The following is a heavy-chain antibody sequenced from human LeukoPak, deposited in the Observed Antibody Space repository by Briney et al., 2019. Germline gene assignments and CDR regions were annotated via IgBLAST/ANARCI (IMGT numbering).Heavy chain of an antibody. CDR2: ITSTANGYAT. CDR1: GFTFSGSA. Sequence: AGGSLRLSCAASGFTFSGSALHWVRQASGKGLEWVGGITSTANGYATAYAASVKGWFTTSRDNAKNSLYLQMNRLRGEDTAVYYCATTMIVTDAFEIWGQGTMVTVSS. D-gene: IGHD3-22*01. J-gene: IGHJ3*02. CDR3: ATTMIVTDAFEI. V-gene: IGHV3-73*01.